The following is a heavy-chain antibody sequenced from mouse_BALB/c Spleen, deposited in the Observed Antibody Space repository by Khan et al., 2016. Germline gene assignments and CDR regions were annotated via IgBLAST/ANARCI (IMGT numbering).Heavy chain of an antibody. J-gene: IGHJ1*01. CDR3: TMRYQRYGVWYCDV. D-gene: IGHD2-14*01. CDR2: IRSKANNHAT. Sequence: EVKLEVSGGGLVQPGGSMKLSCAASGFTFSDAWMDWVRQSPEKGLEWVAEIRSKANNHATYYAESVKGRFTISRDDSKSSVYLQMKSLRAEDSGIYYCTMRYQRYGVWYCDVWGSGTTVTVSS. CDR1: GFTFSDAW. V-gene: IGHV6-6*01.